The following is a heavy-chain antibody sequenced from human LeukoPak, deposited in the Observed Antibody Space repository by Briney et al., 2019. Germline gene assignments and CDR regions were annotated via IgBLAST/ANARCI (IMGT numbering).Heavy chain of an antibody. Sequence: PGGSLRLSCAASGFTFSSYGMHWVRQAPGKGLEWVAVISYDGSNKYYAGSVKGRFTISRDNSKNTLYLQMNSLRAEDTAVYYCAKDRGLRLGELSLCLDVWGQGTMVTVSS. J-gene: IGHJ6*02. CDR2: ISYDGSNK. CDR1: GFTFSSYG. CDR3: AKDRGLRLGELSLCLDV. D-gene: IGHD3-16*02. V-gene: IGHV3-30*18.